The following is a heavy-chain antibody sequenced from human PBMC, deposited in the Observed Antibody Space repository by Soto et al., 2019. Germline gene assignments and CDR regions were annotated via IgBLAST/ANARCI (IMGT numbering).Heavy chain of an antibody. J-gene: IGHJ1*01. D-gene: IGHD2-15*01. CDR2: IYYSGST. Sequence: QVQLQESGPGLVKPSQTLSLTCTVSGGSISSGDYYWSWIRQPPGKGLEWIGYIYYSGSTYYNPSTTSRVTISVDTSQNRSALKRSSVTAADSAVYYCASRPTNRGPTGGYFPHWGQGTLVTVSS. CDR3: ASRPTNRGPTGGYFPH. V-gene: IGHV4-30-4*01. CDR1: GGSISSGDYY.